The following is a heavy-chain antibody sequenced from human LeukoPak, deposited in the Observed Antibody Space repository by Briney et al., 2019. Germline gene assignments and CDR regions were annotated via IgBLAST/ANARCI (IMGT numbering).Heavy chain of an antibody. Sequence: GGSLRLSCAASGFTFSTYEMNWVRQAPGKGLEWVSSISSSSTYIYYADSVKGRFTISRDNAKNSLYLQMNSLRAEDTAVYYCARDDPNWGLFTYYYYYMDVWGKGTTVTVSS. J-gene: IGHJ6*03. CDR2: ISSSSTYI. D-gene: IGHD7-27*01. V-gene: IGHV3-21*01. CDR3: ARDDPNWGLFTYYYYYMDV. CDR1: GFTFSTYE.